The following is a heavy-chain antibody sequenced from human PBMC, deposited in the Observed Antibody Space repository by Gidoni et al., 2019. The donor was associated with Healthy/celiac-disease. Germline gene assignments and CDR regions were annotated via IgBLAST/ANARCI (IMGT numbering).Heavy chain of an antibody. CDR2: ISYDGSNK. V-gene: IGHV3-30*18. CDR1: GFTFSSYG. J-gene: IGHJ3*02. Sequence: QVQLVESGGGVVQPGRSLRLSCAASGFTFSSYGMHWVRQAPGKGLEWVAVISYDGSNKYYADSVKGRFTISRDNSKNTLYLQMNSLRAEDTAVYYCAKEAGRIFGVVTQDDAFDIWGQGTMVTVSS. CDR3: AKEAGRIFGVVTQDDAFDI. D-gene: IGHD3-3*01.